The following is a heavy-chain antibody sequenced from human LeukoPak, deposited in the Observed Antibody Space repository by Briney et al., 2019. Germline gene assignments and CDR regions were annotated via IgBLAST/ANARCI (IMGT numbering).Heavy chain of an antibody. CDR3: ARDSAAQEMATIKGYNWFDP. J-gene: IGHJ5*02. V-gene: IGHV3-30*04. CDR1: GFTFSTYA. Sequence: GRSLRLSCAASGFTFSTYAMHWVRQAPGKGLEWVAVISYDGINEYYADSVKGRFTTSRDNSKNTLYLQMNSLRAEDTAVYYCARDSAAQEMATIKGYNWFDPWGQGTLVTVSS. D-gene: IGHD5-24*01. CDR2: ISYDGINE.